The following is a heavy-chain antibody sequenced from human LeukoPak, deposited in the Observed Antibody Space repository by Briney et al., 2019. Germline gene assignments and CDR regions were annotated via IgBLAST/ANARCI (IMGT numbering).Heavy chain of an antibody. CDR2: ISAYNGNT. J-gene: IGHJ6*03. CDR1: GYTFTSYG. Sequence: ASVKLSCTASGYTFTSYGISWVRQAPGQGLEWMGWISAYNGNTNYAQKLQGRVTMTTDTSTSTAYMELSSLRSEDTAVYYCARDGWLHPKNYYYMDVWGKGTTVTVSS. D-gene: IGHD5-24*01. V-gene: IGHV1-18*01. CDR3: ARDGWLHPKNYYYMDV.